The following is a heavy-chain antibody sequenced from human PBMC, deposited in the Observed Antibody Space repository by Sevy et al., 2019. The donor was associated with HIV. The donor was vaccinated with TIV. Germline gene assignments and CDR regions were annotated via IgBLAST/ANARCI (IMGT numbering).Heavy chain of an antibody. CDR1: GFTFSSYA. CDR2: ISYDGGNK. D-gene: IGHD3-9*01. CDR3: ARDGATSNYDILTGYFGY. Sequence: GGSLRLSCAASGFTFSSYAMHWVRQAPGKGLEWVAVISYDGGNKYYADSVKGRFTISRDNSKNTLYLQMNSLRAEDTAVYYSARDGATSNYDILTGYFGYWGQGTLVTVSS. V-gene: IGHV3-30-3*01. J-gene: IGHJ4*02.